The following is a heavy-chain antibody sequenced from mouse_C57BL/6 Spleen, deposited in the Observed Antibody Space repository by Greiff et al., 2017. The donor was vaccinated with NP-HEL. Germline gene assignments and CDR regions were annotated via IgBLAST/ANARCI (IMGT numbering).Heavy chain of an antibody. CDR1: GYTFTSYW. V-gene: IGHV1-7*01. CDR2: FHPSSGYT. J-gene: IGHJ1*03. CDR3: ARKDFNGSGYFDV. D-gene: IGHD1-1*01. Sequence: QVQLKESGAELAKPGASVKLSCKASGYTFTSYWMHWVKQRPGQGLEWIGYFHPSSGYTKYNQKFNDKATFTADKSSRTAYMQLSSLTYDDSAVYYCARKDFNGSGYFDVWGTGTTVTVSS.